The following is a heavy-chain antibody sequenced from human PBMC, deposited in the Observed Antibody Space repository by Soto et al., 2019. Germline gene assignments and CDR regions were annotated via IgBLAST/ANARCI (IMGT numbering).Heavy chain of an antibody. CDR1: GITFGRYN. CDR3: VRAFNGNSFGYGY. Sequence: EVQLVESGGGLVQPGGSLRLSCAASGITFGRYNMNWVRQAPGKGLEWVSYITATTGITYYADSVEGRFTVSRDNVKNSLYLQMNSLREEDTAVYYCVRAFNGNSFGYGYWGQGTLVTVSS. D-gene: IGHD5-18*01. CDR2: ITATTGIT. J-gene: IGHJ4*02. V-gene: IGHV3-48*02.